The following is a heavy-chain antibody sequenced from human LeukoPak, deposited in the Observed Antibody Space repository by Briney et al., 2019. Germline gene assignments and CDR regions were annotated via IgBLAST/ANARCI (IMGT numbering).Heavy chain of an antibody. D-gene: IGHD2-21*02. V-gene: IGHV3-23*01. J-gene: IGHJ4*02. CDR3: AKAYCGGDCYNDY. CDR1: GFTFSSYA. CDR2: ISGSGGST. Sequence: GGSLRLSCAASGFTFSSYAMSWVRQAPGKGLEWVSAISGSGGSTYYAESVKGRFSISRDNSKNTLYLQMNSLRAEDTAVYYCAKAYCGGDCYNDYWGQGTLVTVSS.